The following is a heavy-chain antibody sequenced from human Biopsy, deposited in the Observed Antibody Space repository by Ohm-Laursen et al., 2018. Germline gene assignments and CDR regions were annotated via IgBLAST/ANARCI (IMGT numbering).Heavy chain of an antibody. J-gene: IGHJ2*01. Sequence: SDTLSLTCTVSGDTISTYYWNWIRQTPGKGLEWIGYIHYTGHIRINPSLNSRATISVDTSKDQFSLELSSLTAADTAIYYCARNRVDVVKVTTIGWNFDLWGRGTLVTVS. CDR2: IHYTGHI. CDR1: GDTISTYY. CDR3: ARNRVDVVKVTTIGWNFDL. D-gene: IGHD5-12*01. V-gene: IGHV4-59*08.